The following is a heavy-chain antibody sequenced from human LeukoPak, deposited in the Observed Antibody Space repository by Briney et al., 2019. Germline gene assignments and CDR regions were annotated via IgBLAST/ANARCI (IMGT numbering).Heavy chain of an antibody. V-gene: IGHV3-21*01. Sequence: GGSLRLSCAASGFTFSSYSMNWVRQAPGKGLEWVSSISSSSYIYYADSVKGRFTISRDNAKNSLYLQMNSLRAEDTAVYYCASSVGYCTNGVCFNWFDPWGQGTLVTVSS. CDR2: ISSSSYI. D-gene: IGHD2-8*01. J-gene: IGHJ5*02. CDR1: GFTFSSYS. CDR3: ASSVGYCTNGVCFNWFDP.